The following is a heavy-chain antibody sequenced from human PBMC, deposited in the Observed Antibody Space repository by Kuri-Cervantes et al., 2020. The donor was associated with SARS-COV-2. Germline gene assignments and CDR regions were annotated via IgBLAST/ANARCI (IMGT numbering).Heavy chain of an antibody. J-gene: IGHJ6*03. V-gene: IGHV4-4*07. Sequence: SCTVSGGSISSYYWSWIRQPAGKGLEWIGRIYTSGSTNYNPSLKSRVTMSVDTSKNQFSLKLSSVTAADTAVYYCARGGHPGSYYYYYMDVWGKGTTVTVSS. CDR1: GGSISSYY. CDR3: ARGGHPGSYYYYYMDV. CDR2: IYTSGST.